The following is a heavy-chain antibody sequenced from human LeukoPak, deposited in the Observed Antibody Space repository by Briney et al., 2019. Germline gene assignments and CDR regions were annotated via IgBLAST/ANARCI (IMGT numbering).Heavy chain of an antibody. CDR2: INHSGST. CDR1: GGSFSGYY. J-gene: IGHJ5*02. V-gene: IGHV4-34*01. CDR3: ARAIIVVVPAAKVVGWCDP. D-gene: IGHD2-2*01. Sequence: PSETLSLTCAVYGGSFSGYYWSWIRQPPGKGLEWSGEINHSGSTNYNPSLKSRVTISVDTSKNQFALKLSSVAAADRAVYYCARAIIVVVPAAKVVGWCDPWGQGTLVTVSS.